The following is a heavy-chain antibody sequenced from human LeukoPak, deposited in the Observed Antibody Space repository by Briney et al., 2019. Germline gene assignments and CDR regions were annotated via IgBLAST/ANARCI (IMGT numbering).Heavy chain of an antibody. D-gene: IGHD6-6*01. CDR2: ISAASRGI. V-gene: IGHV3-48*01. CDR3: AKGFHSGSSGVTVAVLRRFYYYMDV. Sequence: GGSLRLSCAASGFTFSTYSMSWVRQAPGKGLEWISHISAASRGIYYADTVKGRFTISRDNAENSVFLQMRSLRPEDTAVYYCAKGFHSGSSGVTVAVLRRFYYYMDVWGKGTTVTVSS. CDR1: GFTFSTYS. J-gene: IGHJ6*03.